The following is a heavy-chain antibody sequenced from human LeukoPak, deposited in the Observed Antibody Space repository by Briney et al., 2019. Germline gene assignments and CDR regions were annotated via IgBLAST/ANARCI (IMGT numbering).Heavy chain of an antibody. V-gene: IGHV3-23*01. CDR1: GFTFSSYA. CDR3: AKDPLPYCSSTSCYTRGYYFDY. D-gene: IGHD2-2*02. Sequence: GGSLRLSCAASGFTFSSYAMSWVRQAPGKGLEWVSAISGSGGSTYYADSVKGRFTISRDNSKNTLYLQMNSLRAEDTAVYYCAKDPLPYCSSTSCYTRGYYFDYWGQGTLVTVSS. CDR2: ISGSGGST. J-gene: IGHJ4*02.